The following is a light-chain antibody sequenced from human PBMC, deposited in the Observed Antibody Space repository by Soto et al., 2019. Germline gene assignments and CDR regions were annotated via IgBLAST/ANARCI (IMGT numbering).Light chain of an antibody. CDR2: DAS. CDR3: QQYDSFPFT. Sequence: DIQMTQSPSSLSASVGDRVTITCQASQDISKYLNWYQQQPGKAPKLLIYDASNLETGVPSRFSGTVSGAYYTFTISSLHPEDFATYHCQQYDSFPFTFGPGTKVEIK. CDR1: QDISKY. V-gene: IGKV1-33*01. J-gene: IGKJ3*01.